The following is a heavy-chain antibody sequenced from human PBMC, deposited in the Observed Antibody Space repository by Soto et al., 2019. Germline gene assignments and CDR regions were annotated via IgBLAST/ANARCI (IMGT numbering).Heavy chain of an antibody. V-gene: IGHV4-31*03. Sequence: SETLSLTCTVSGGSISSGGYYWSWIRQHPGKGLEWIGYIYYSGSTYYNPSLKSRVTISVDTSKNQFSLKLSSVTAADTAVYYCARVGGSCSSSSGYRLGVLDIWGQGSLVTVSS. CDR2: IYYSGST. CDR1: GGSISSGGYY. J-gene: IGHJ3*02. CDR3: ARVGGSCSSSSGYRLGVLDI. D-gene: IGHD2-2*01.